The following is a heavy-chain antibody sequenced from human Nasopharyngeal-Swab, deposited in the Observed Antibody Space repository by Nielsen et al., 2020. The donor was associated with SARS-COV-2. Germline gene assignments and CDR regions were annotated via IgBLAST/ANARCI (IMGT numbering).Heavy chain of an antibody. V-gene: IGHV3-33*01. J-gene: IGHJ6*02. CDR1: GFTFSSYG. CDR2: IWYDGSNK. CDR3: ARDPPATWYGMDV. Sequence: GESQKISCAASGFTFSSYGMHWVRQAPGKGLEWVAVIWYDGSNKYYADSVKGRFTISRDNSKNTLYLQMNSLRAEDTAVYYCARDPPATWYGMDVWGQGTTVTVSS.